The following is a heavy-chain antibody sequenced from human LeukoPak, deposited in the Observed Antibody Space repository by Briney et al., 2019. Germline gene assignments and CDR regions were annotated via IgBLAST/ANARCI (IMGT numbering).Heavy chain of an antibody. J-gene: IGHJ4*02. D-gene: IGHD3-10*01. CDR1: GFTFSSYG. Sequence: GRSLRLSCAASGFTFSSYGMHWVRQAPGKGLEWVAVISYDGSNKYYADSVKGRFTISRHNSKNTLYLQMTSLRAEDTAVYYCAKGGYYFDYWGQGTLVTVSS. CDR3: AKGGYYFDY. CDR2: ISYDGSNK. V-gene: IGHV3-30*18.